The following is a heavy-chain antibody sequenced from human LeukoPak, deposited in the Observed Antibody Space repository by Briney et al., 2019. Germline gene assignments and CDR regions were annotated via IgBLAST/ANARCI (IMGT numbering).Heavy chain of an antibody. CDR3: AKDVDQLLPHY. Sequence: GGSLRLSCAASGFTFSSYAMHWVRQAPGKGLEWVAVISYDGSNKYYADSVKGRFTISRDNSKNTLYLQMNSLRAEDTAVYYCAKDVDQLLPHYWGQGTLVTVSS. D-gene: IGHD2-2*01. J-gene: IGHJ4*02. CDR1: GFTFSSYA. CDR2: ISYDGSNK. V-gene: IGHV3-30-3*01.